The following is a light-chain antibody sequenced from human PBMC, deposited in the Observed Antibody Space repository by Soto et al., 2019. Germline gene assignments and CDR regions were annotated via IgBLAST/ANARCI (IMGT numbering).Light chain of an antibody. V-gene: IGLV2-14*01. CDR3: SSYTSSSTVV. J-gene: IGLJ2*01. CDR1: SSDVGGYKD. Sequence: QSVLTQPASVSGSPGQSITISCTGTSSDVGGYKDVSWYQQYPGKAPKLRIYDVSNRPSGVSNRFSGSKSGNTASLTISGLQAEDEADYYCSSYTSSSTVVFGGGTRSPS. CDR2: DVS.